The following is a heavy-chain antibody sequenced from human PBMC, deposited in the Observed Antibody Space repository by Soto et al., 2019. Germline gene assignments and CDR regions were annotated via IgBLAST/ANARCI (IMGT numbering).Heavy chain of an antibody. V-gene: IGHV1-46*01. CDR1: GYTFTSYY. CDR3: ARASSAFSWALWQWLGAEFDY. J-gene: IGHJ4*02. Sequence: ASVKVSCKASGYTFTSYYMHWVRQAPGQGLEWMGIINPSGGSTSYAQKFQGRVTMTRDTSTSTVYMELSSLRSEDTAVYYCARASSAFSWALWQWLGAEFDYWGQGTLVTVSS. CDR2: INPSGGST. D-gene: IGHD6-19*01.